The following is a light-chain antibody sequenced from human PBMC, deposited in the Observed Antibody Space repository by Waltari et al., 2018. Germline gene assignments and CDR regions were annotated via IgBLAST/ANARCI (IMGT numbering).Light chain of an antibody. CDR2: DAS. CDR3: QQYGSSPRT. Sequence: EIVLTQSPATLSLSPGERATLSCGASQSVSSSYLAWYQQKPGLAPRLLIYDASSMATSIPDRFIGSVSGTDFTLTISRLEPEDFAVYYCQQYGSSPRTFGQGTKVEIK. CDR1: QSVSSSY. J-gene: IGKJ1*01. V-gene: IGKV3D-20*01.